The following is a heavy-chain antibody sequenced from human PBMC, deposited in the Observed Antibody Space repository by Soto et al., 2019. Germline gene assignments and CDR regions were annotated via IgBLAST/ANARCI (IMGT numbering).Heavy chain of an antibody. CDR1: GGSISSYY. Sequence: PSETLSLTCTVSGGSISSYYWSWIRQPPGKGLEWIGYIYYSGSTNYNPSLKSRVTISVDTSKNQFSLKLSSVTAADTAVYYCARRRGTVPYYYYMEVWGKGTTVTVSS. J-gene: IGHJ6*03. CDR2: IYYSGST. D-gene: IGHD2-15*01. CDR3: ARRRGTVPYYYYMEV. V-gene: IGHV4-59*01.